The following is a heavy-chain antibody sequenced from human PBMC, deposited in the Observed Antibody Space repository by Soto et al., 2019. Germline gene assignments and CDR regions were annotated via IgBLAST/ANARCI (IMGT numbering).Heavy chain of an antibody. CDR2: ISSSSSYI. V-gene: IGHV3-21*01. CDR1: GFTFSSYS. CDR3: ARDSQIGVAATLWFNP. D-gene: IGHD2-15*01. J-gene: IGHJ5*02. Sequence: GGSLRLSCAASGFTFSSYSMNWVRQAPGKGLEWVSSISSSSSYIYYADSVKGRFTISRDNAKNSLYLQMKSLRAEDTAVYYCARDSQIGVAATLWFNPWGQGTLVTVSS.